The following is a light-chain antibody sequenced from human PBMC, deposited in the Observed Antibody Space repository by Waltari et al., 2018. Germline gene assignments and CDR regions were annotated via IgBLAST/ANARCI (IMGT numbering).Light chain of an antibody. J-gene: IGKJ2*01. CDR1: QGISSS. Sequence: IQLTQSPSSLSASVGDRVTITCRASQGISSSVAWYQQKPGKAPKLLIYSASSLQSGVPSRFGGSGSGTDFTLTIASLHPEDFATYYCHQVHDYPYTFGQGTRLEI. CDR3: HQVHDYPYT. CDR2: SAS. V-gene: IGKV1-9*01.